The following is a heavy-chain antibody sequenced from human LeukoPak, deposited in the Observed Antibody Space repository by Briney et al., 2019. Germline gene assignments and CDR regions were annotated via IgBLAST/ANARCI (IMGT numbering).Heavy chain of an antibody. CDR1: GGSFSGYY. J-gene: IGHJ4*02. Sequence: PSETLSLTCAVYGGSFSGYYWSWIRQPPGKGLEWIGEINHSGSTNYNPSLKSRVTISVDTSENQFSLKLSSVTAADTAVYYCARGGIAVAAAVDYWGQGTLVTVSS. CDR2: INHSGST. D-gene: IGHD6-19*01. CDR3: ARGGIAVAAAVDY. V-gene: IGHV4-34*01.